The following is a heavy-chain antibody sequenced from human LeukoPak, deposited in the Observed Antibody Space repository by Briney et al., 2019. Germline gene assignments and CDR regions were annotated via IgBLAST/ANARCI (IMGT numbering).Heavy chain of an antibody. CDR3: ARDLRRWGWLPGDSYYYGMDV. V-gene: IGHV4-4*02. D-gene: IGHD3-22*01. Sequence: SETLSLTCAVSDGSIRTSYWWSWVRQPPGKGLEWIGEIYHSGSTNYNPSFKSRLTISVDTSKNQFSLKLSSVTAADTAVYYCARDLRRWGWLPGDSYYYGMDVWGQGTTVTVSS. CDR1: DGSIRTSYW. CDR2: IYHSGST. J-gene: IGHJ6*02.